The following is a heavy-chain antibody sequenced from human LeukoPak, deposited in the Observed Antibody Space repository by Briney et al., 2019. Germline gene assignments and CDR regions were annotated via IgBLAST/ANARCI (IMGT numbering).Heavy chain of an antibody. D-gene: IGHD2-2*01. CDR3: ARLPIVVVPAGLGLYYYYGMDV. Sequence: SETLSLTCTVSGGSISSGGYYWSWIRQPPGKGLEWIGYIYYSGSTNYNPSLKSRVTISVDTSKNQFSLKLSSVTAADTAVYYCARLPIVVVPAGLGLYYYYGMDVWGQGTTVTVSS. CDR2: IYYSGST. CDR1: GGSISSGGYY. J-gene: IGHJ6*02. V-gene: IGHV4-61*08.